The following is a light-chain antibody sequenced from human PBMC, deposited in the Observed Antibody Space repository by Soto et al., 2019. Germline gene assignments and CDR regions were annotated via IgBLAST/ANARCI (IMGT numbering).Light chain of an antibody. CDR1: SSDVGDYNY. J-gene: IGLJ1*01. V-gene: IGLV2-14*01. Sequence: QSALAQPASVSGSPGQSITISCPGSSSDVGDYNYVSWYQQYPGKAPKLMIYDVSNRPSGVSNRFSGSKSGSTASLTISGLQAEDEADYYCSSYTSSRTYVFGTGTKVTVL. CDR3: SSYTSSRTYV. CDR2: DVS.